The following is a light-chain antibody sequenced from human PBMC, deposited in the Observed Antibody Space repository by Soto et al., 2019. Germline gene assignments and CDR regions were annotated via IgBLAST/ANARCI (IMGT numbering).Light chain of an antibody. CDR1: QSISSY. J-gene: IGKJ2*01. CDR3: QQSYSTPYT. V-gene: IGKV1-39*01. Sequence: EIQMTQSASSLSASVGDRVTMACRSSQSISSYLNWYQQKPGKAPKLLIYAASSLQSGVPSRFSGSGSGTDFTLTISSLQPEDFATYYCQQSYSTPYTFGQG. CDR2: AAS.